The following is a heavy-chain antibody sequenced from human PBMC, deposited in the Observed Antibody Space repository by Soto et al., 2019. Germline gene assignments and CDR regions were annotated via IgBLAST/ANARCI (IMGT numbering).Heavy chain of an antibody. V-gene: IGHV4-34*01. CDR1: GGSFSGHY. Sequence: QVQLQQWGAGLLKPSETLSLTCAVYGGSFSGHYWTWIRQPPGKGLEWIGEINHSGNAKYNPSLQIRVTISVDTSKNQFSLHLTSVTAADTAVYYCASRIYTILTGYADFDYWGQGTLVTVS. CDR2: INHSGNA. J-gene: IGHJ4*02. D-gene: IGHD3-9*01. CDR3: ASRIYTILTGYADFDY.